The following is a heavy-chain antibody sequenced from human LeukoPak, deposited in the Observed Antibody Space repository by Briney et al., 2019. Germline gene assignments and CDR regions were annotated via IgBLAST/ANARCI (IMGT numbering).Heavy chain of an antibody. Sequence: SETLSPTCTVSGGSVSSSGYSWNWIRQPPGKTLEWIGYTYYSGSTNYNPSLKSRVTLSVDTSKNQFSLKLTSETAADTAVYYCALRRLTSSQIIEDNWFGPWGQGTLVTVSS. CDR1: GGSVSSSGYS. CDR3: ALRRLTSSQIIEDNWFGP. V-gene: IGHV4-61*08. CDR2: TYYSGST. D-gene: IGHD2/OR15-2a*01. J-gene: IGHJ5*02.